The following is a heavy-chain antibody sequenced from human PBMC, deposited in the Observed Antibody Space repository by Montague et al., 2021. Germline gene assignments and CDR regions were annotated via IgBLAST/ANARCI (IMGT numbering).Heavy chain of an antibody. D-gene: IGHD3-10*01. J-gene: IGHJ5*02. CDR2: IDQKETS. CDR1: GGTFTGYY. Sequence: SETLSLTCAVYGGTFTGYYWGWIRQSPGKGLEWIGEIDQKETSTPNPALKSRVTIALDTSKNHFSLNMDSVTAVDTVTYYCARGPRGYGSGSRFDPWGQGTLIGVAS. CDR3: ARGPRGYGSGSRFDP. V-gene: IGHV4-34*01.